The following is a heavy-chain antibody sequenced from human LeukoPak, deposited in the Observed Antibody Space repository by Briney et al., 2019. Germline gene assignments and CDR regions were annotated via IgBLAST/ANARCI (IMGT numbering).Heavy chain of an antibody. J-gene: IGHJ4*02. CDR2: INPNSGGT. V-gene: IGHV1-2*03. Sequence: LAASVKVSCKASGYTFTSYDINWVRQAPGQGLEWMGWINPNSGGTNYAQKFQGRVTMTRDTSISTAYMELSRLRSDDTAVYYCAGAGYSSGWSARGRLDYWGQGTLVTVSS. CDR1: GYTFTSYD. D-gene: IGHD6-19*01. CDR3: AGAGYSSGWSARGRLDY.